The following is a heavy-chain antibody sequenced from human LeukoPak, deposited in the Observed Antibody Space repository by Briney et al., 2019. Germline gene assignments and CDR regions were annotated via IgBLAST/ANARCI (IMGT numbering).Heavy chain of an antibody. D-gene: IGHD6-19*01. V-gene: IGHV3-30*03. Sequence: GGSLRLSCAASGFTFSSYGMHWVRQAPGKGLEWVAVISYDGSNKYYADSVKGRFTISRDNSKNTLYLQMNSLRAEDTAVYYCARGMRYSSGWYMYDYWGQGTLVTVSS. CDR3: ARGMRYSSGWYMYDY. CDR1: GFTFSSYG. J-gene: IGHJ4*02. CDR2: ISYDGSNK.